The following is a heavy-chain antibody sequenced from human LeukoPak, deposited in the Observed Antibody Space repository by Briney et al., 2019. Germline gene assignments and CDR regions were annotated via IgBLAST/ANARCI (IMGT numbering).Heavy chain of an antibody. Sequence: SETLSLTCTVSGGSISTFHWSWLRQPPGKELQWIGYIYYTGSTNYNPSLKSRVTISVDTSKNQFSLNLSSVTAADTAVYYCARGTVTTEYFQPWGQGTLVTVSS. CDR3: ARGTVTTEYFQP. V-gene: IGHV4-59*01. CDR1: GGSISTFH. D-gene: IGHD4-17*01. J-gene: IGHJ1*01. CDR2: IYYTGST.